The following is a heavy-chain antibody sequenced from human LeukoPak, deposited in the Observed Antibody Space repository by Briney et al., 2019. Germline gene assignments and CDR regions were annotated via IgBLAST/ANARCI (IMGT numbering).Heavy chain of an antibody. V-gene: IGHV1-46*01. CDR2: INLSGGST. Sequence: ASVKVSCKGSGYTFTSYNIHLVRHAPAQGLEWMGIINLSGGSTSYAQKFQVRVTMTRDTSTSTVYMELSSLRCEDTAVYYCARDPERYYYNSSGYSFGSWGEGKLVTVSS. CDR3: ARDPERYYYNSSGYSFGS. D-gene: IGHD3-22*01. J-gene: IGHJ4*02. CDR1: GYTFTSYN.